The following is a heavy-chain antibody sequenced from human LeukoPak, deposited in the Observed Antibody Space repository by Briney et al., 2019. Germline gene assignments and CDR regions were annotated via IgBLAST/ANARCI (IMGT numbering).Heavy chain of an antibody. D-gene: IGHD3-22*01. Sequence: SVKVSCKASGGTFSSYAISWVRQAPGQGLEWMGGIIPIFGTANYAQKFQGRVTITADESTSTDYMELSSLRSEDTAVYYCARELCYYDSSGYCPPYFDYWGQGTLVTVSS. CDR2: IIPIFGTA. CDR1: GGTFSSYA. J-gene: IGHJ4*02. V-gene: IGHV1-69*01. CDR3: ARELCYYDSSGYCPPYFDY.